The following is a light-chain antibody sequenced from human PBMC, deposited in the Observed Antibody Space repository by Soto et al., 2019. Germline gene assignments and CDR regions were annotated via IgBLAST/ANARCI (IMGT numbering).Light chain of an antibody. CDR2: GAS. V-gene: IGKV3-20*01. CDR3: QQYGSSPMT. CDR1: QSVSSSY. J-gene: IGKJ5*01. Sequence: EIVMTQSPATLSVSPGERATLSCRASQSVSSSYLAWYQQKPGQAPRLPIYGASSRATGIPDRFSGSGSGTDFTLTISRLEPEDFAVYYCQQYGSSPMTFGQGTRLEIK.